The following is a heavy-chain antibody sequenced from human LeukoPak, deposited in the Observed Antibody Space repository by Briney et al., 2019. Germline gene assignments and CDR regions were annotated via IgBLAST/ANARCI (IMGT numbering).Heavy chain of an antibody. V-gene: IGHV3-15*01. CDR3: TTMTMTESWRSY. D-gene: IGHD3-3*01. J-gene: IGHJ4*02. Sequence: GGSLRLSCAASGFTFSNAGMNWVRQAPGKWLEWGGRIKSKTDGGTIDYAAPVKCRFTISRDDSQNTRDLQMNNLESEDTAVYYCTTMTMTESWRSYWGPGTLVTVSS. CDR2: IKSKTDGGTI. CDR1: GFTFSNAG.